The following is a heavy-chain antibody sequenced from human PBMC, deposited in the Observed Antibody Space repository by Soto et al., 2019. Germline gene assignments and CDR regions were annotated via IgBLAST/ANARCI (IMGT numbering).Heavy chain of an antibody. V-gene: IGHV4-59*01. D-gene: IGHD2-21*02. CDR3: ARDLWGYCGTDCYPLDV. Sequence: PSETLSLTCTVSGVSISGYCWSWIRQPPGKGLEWIGYMYNTGSTVYNPSFKSRVTISVDTSKNQFSLKLNSVTAADTAVYYCARDLWGYCGTDCYPLDVWGQGTTVTVSS. J-gene: IGHJ6*02. CDR1: GVSISGYC. CDR2: MYNTGST.